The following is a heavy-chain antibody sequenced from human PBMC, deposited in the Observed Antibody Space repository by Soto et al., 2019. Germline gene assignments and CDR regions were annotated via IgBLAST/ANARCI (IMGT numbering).Heavy chain of an antibody. CDR2: IYYSGST. V-gene: IGHV4-31*02. J-gene: IGHJ4*02. CDR1: GGSISSGGYY. Sequence: SETLSLTCTVSGGSISSGGYYWSWIRQHPGKGLEWIGYIYYSGSTYYNPSLKSRVTISVDTSKNQFSLKLSSVTAADTAVYYCESTRRPYDSSGYFDYWGQGTLVTVYS. CDR3: ESTRRPYDSSGYFDY. D-gene: IGHD3-22*01.